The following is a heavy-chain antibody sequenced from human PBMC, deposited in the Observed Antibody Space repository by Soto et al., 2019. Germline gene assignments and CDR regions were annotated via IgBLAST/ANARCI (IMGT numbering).Heavy chain of an antibody. V-gene: IGHV3-48*01. J-gene: IGHJ4*02. CDR2: ISSSSSTI. CDR3: AVAARHPSYFDY. CDR1: GFTFSSYS. D-gene: IGHD6-6*01. Sequence: GGSLRLSCAASGFTFSSYSMNWVRQAPGKGLEWVSYISSSSSTIYYTDSVKGRVTISRGNAKNSLYLQMNSLRAGDPAVYYCAVAARHPSYFDYWGQGTLVTVSS.